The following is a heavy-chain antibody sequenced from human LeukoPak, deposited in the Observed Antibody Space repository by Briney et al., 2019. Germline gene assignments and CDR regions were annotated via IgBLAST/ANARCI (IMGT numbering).Heavy chain of an antibody. Sequence: SQTLSLTRAVSGGSISSGGYSWSWIRQPPGKGLEWIGYIYHSGSTYYNPSLKSRVTISVDRSKNQFSLKLSSVTAADTAVYYCATRHHDFWSGYYLDYWGQGTLVTVSS. CDR2: IYHSGST. CDR1: GGSISSGGYS. V-gene: IGHV4-30-2*01. CDR3: ATRHHDFWSGYYLDY. D-gene: IGHD3-3*01. J-gene: IGHJ4*02.